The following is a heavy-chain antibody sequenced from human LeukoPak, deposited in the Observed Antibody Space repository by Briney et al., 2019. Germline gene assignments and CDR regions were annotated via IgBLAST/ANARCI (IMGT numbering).Heavy chain of an antibody. J-gene: IGHJ6*03. Sequence: PGGSLRLSCAASGFTFSSYGMSWVRQAPGKGLEWVSAISGSGGSTYYADSVKGRFTISRDNSKNTLYLQMNSLRAEDTAVYYCAKGQGEYSSSWYGDYYYYYMDVWGKGTTVTISS. CDR3: AKGQGEYSSSWYGDYYYYYMDV. V-gene: IGHV3-23*01. CDR2: ISGSGGST. D-gene: IGHD6-13*01. CDR1: GFTFSSYG.